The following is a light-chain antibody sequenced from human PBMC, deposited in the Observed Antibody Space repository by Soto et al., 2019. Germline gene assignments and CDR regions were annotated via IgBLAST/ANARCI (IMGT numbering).Light chain of an antibody. CDR1: SSDVGGYTY. CDR3: SSYTSSSTLYV. CDR2: EVN. V-gene: IGLV2-14*01. J-gene: IGLJ1*01. Sequence: SGLTRPASVSGSPRQSITISGTGASSDVGGYTYVSWYQQHPGKAPKLIIYEVNNRPSGVSHRFSGSKSGNTASLTISGLQAEDEADYYCSSYTSSSTLYVFGTGTKVTVL.